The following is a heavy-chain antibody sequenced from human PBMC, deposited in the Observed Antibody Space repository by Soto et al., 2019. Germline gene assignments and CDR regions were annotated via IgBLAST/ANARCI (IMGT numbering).Heavy chain of an antibody. V-gene: IGHV1-2*04. J-gene: IGHJ5*02. CDR3: ARDHSSSWHGWFAP. Sequence: ASVKFSCKASGYTFTGYYMHWVRQAPGQGLEWMGWINPNSGGTNYAQKFQGWVTMTRXTXXSXXXMXLXXLRXDXTAVYYCARDHSSSWHGWFAPWGQGTLVTVSS. CDR1: GYTFTGYY. D-gene: IGHD6-13*01. CDR2: INPNSGGT.